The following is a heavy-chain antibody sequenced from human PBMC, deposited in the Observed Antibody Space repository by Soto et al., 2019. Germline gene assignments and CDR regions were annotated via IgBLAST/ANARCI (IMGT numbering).Heavy chain of an antibody. J-gene: IGHJ6*02. Sequence: PSQTLSLTCAISGDSVSSNTAAWNWIRQSPSRGLEWLGRTYHRSQWYSDYDFSVKSRITINPDTSKNQFSLRLDSVTPEDTAVYYCARGTEWPRLSYSDGIDVCGQGTTVTVYS. D-gene: IGHD5-12*01. CDR1: GDSVSSNTAA. CDR2: TYHRSQWYS. V-gene: IGHV6-1*01. CDR3: ARGTEWPRLSYSDGIDV.